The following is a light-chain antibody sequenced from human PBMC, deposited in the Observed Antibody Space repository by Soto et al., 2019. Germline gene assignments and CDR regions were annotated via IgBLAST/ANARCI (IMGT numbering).Light chain of an antibody. CDR1: QGISNY. CDR2: GSS. V-gene: IGKV1-17*03. Sequence: DIQMTQSPSAMSASVGDRVTITCRASQGISNYLAWYQQKPGRAPKRLIYGSSSLQSGVPSRFSGSGSGTEFTLTISSLQPEDFGTYYCLQHNLFPRTFGQGTKVDIK. J-gene: IGKJ1*01. CDR3: LQHNLFPRT.